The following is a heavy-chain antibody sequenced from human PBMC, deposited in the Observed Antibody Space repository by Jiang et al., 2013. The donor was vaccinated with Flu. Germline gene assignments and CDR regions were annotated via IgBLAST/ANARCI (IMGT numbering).Heavy chain of an antibody. CDR1: GFTFSSYA. J-gene: IGHJ6*02. Sequence: GRSLRLSCAASGFTFSSYAMHWVRQAQARGWSGWQLYHMMESNKYYADSVKGRFTISRDNSKNTLYLQMNSLRAEDTAVYYCARDRAIAVAGPYYYYYGMDVWGQGTTVTVSS. D-gene: IGHD6-19*01. V-gene: IGHV3-30-3*01. CDR3: ARDRAIAVAGPYYYYYGMDV. CDR2: YHMMESNK.